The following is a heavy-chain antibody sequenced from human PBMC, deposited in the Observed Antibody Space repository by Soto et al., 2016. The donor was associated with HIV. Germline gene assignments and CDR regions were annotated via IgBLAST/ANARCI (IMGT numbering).Heavy chain of an antibody. D-gene: IGHD2-2*01. J-gene: IGHJ1*01. V-gene: IGHV3-74*01. Sequence: EGQLAESGGGLVQPGRSLRLSCAASGFTFKSYWMHWVRQSPGKGLMWISHINNDGSSTNYADSVKGRSTVSRDNAKNILYLQMNRLRVDDTAIYYCVGDLMTRYSTRPTNDYWGQGTMVTVSS. CDR1: GFTFKSYW. CDR2: INNDGSST. CDR3: VGDLMTRYSTRPTNDY.